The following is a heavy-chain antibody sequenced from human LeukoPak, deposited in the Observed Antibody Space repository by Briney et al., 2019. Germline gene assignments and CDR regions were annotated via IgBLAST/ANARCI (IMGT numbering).Heavy chain of an antibody. Sequence: PGGSLRLSCAASGFIFSNYAMHWVRQAPGKGLEWLAALSFDGTRPYYADSVKGRFTISRDNSRNTVFLQMNSLRGEDTAVYYCAKKSVSSATYYFYAMDVWGQGTTVTVSS. CDR2: LSFDGTRP. J-gene: IGHJ6*02. CDR3: AKKSVSSATYYFYAMDV. V-gene: IGHV3-30*18. D-gene: IGHD2-15*01. CDR1: GFIFSNYA.